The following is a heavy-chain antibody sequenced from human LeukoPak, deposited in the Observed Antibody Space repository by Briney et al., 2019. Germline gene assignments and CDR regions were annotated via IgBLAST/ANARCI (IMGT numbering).Heavy chain of an antibody. V-gene: IGHV1-69*01. J-gene: IGHJ5*02. CDR2: IIPIFGTA. D-gene: IGHD2-15*01. Sequence: GSSVKVSCKASGGTFSSYAISWVRQPPGQGLEWMGGIIPIFGTANYAQKFQGRVTITADESTSTAYMELSSLRSEDTAVYYCAREVVVAATYNWFDPWGQGTLVTVSS. CDR1: GGTFSSYA. CDR3: AREVVVAATYNWFDP.